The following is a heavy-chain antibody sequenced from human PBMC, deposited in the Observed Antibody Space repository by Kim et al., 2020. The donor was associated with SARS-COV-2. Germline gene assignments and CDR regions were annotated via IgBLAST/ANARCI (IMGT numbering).Heavy chain of an antibody. Sequence: SETLSLTCTVSGGSISSGGYYWSWIRQHPGKGLEWIGYIYYSGSTYYNPSLKSRVTISVDTSKNQFSLKLSSVTAADTAMYYCARVRMVRGALGAYYYYGMDVWGQGTTVTVSS. CDR1: GGSISSGGYY. CDR2: IYYSGST. V-gene: IGHV4-31*03. CDR3: ARVRMVRGALGAYYYYGMDV. J-gene: IGHJ6*02. D-gene: IGHD3-10*01.